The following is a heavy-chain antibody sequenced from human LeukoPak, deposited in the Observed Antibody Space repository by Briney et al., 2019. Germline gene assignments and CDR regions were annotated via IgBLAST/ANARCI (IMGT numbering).Heavy chain of an antibody. J-gene: IGHJ3*02. CDR3: ARESVTTGNDAFDI. V-gene: IGHV4-38-2*02. Sequence: SETLSLTCSVSGYSISSGYYWGWIRQPPGKGLEWIGSIYHSGSTYYNPSLRSRVTISVDTSMNQLSLKLISVTAADTPVYYCARESVTTGNDAFDIWGQGTMVTVSS. CDR1: GYSISSGYY. D-gene: IGHD4-17*01. CDR2: IYHSGST.